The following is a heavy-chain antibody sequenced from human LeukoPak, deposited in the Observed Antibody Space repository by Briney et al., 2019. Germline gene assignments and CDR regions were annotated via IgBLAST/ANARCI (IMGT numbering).Heavy chain of an antibody. CDR2: IYYSGST. CDR3: ARDLDSSSWSICYFDY. Sequence: TSETLSLTCTVSGGSISSYYWSWIRQPPGKGLEWIGYIYYSGSTNYNPSLKSRVTISVDTSKNQFSLKLSSVTAADTAVYYCARDLDSSSWSICYFDYWGQGTLVTVFS. D-gene: IGHD6-13*01. V-gene: IGHV4-59*12. CDR1: GGSISSYY. J-gene: IGHJ4*02.